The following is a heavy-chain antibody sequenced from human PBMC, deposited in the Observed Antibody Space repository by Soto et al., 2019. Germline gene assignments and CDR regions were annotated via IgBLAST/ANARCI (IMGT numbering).Heavy chain of an antibody. Sequence: GGSLRLSCAASGFTFSSYSMNWVRQAPGKGLEWVSSISSSSSYIYYADSVKGRFTISRDNAKNSLYLQMNSLRAEDTAVYYCARDGGVIAAPWPFDIWGQGTMVTVSS. D-gene: IGHD6-13*01. J-gene: IGHJ3*02. CDR2: ISSSSSYI. CDR3: ARDGGVIAAPWPFDI. CDR1: GFTFSSYS. V-gene: IGHV3-21*01.